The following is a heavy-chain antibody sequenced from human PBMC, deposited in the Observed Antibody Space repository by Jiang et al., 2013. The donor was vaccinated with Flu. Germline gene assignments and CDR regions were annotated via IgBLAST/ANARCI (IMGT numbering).Heavy chain of an antibody. CDR2: IKPDGTTT. Sequence: LSCAASGFTFSDYWMNWVRQGPGEGLVWVSRIKPDGTTTSYADSVKGRFTISRDNAKNTLYLQMSSLRVEDTGVYYCARSDWFDPWGQGTLVTVSS. V-gene: IGHV3-74*01. CDR1: GFTFSDYW. J-gene: IGHJ5*02. CDR3: ARSDWFDP.